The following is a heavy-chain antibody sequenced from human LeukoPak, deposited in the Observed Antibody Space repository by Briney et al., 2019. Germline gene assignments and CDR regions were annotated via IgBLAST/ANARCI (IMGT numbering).Heavy chain of an antibody. CDR3: ATTHSYDSSGYYDY. D-gene: IGHD3-22*01. J-gene: IGHJ4*02. CDR1: GYTLTELS. CDR2: FDPEDGET. Sequence: ASVKVSCKVSGYTLTELSMHWVRQAPGKGLEWMGGFDPEDGETIYAQKFQGRVTMTEDTSTDTAYMELSSMRSEDTAVYYCATTHSYDSSGYYDYWGQGTLVTVSS. V-gene: IGHV1-24*01.